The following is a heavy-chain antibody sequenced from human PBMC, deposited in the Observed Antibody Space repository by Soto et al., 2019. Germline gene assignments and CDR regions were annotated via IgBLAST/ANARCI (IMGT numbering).Heavy chain of an antibody. J-gene: IGHJ4*02. CDR1: GFTFSSYA. CDR3: ASIVVVTGLDY. D-gene: IGHD2-21*02. CDR2: ISYDGSNK. Sequence: GGSLRLSCAASGFTFSSYAMHWVRQAPGKGLEWVAVISYDGSNKYYADSVKGRFTISRDNSKNTLYLQMNSLRAEDTAVYYCASIVVVTGLDYWGQGTLVTVSS. V-gene: IGHV3-30-3*01.